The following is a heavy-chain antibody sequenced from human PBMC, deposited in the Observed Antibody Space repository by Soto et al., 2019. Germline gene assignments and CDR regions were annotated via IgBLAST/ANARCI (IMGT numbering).Heavy chain of an antibody. CDR2: ISGSGGST. Sequence: PGGSLRLSCAASGFTFSSYAMSWVRQAPGKGLEWVSAISGSGGSTYYADSVKGRFTISRDNSKNTLYLQMNSLRAEDTAVYYCAKDLYPLGSSTSRPYYFDYWGQGTLVTVS. D-gene: IGHD2-2*01. CDR3: AKDLYPLGSSTSRPYYFDY. V-gene: IGHV3-23*01. J-gene: IGHJ4*02. CDR1: GFTFSSYA.